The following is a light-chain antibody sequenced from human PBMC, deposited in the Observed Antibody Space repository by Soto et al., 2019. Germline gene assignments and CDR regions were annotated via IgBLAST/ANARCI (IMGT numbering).Light chain of an antibody. J-gene: IGLJ3*02. CDR3: AAWDDSLNGWV. V-gene: IGLV1-44*01. CDR2: TND. CDR1: SFNIGRNP. Sequence: QSVLTQPPSASGTPGQRVTISCSGSSFNIGRNPVNWYQQFPGTAHKLLIYTNDQRPSGVPDRFSGSKSGTSASLAISGLQSEDEADYYCAAWDDSLNGWVFGGGTKLTVL.